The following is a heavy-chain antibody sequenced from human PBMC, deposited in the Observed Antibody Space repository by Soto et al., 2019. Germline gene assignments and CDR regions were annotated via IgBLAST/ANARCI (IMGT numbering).Heavy chain of an antibody. J-gene: IGHJ4*02. D-gene: IGHD1-26*01. CDR2: IYYSGST. Sequence: SETLSLTRAVSGGSISSSNWWRWVRQPPGKGLEWIGEIYYSGSTYYNPSHKSRVTISVDTSKNQFSLKLSSVTAADTAVYYCARQDGRELQLSIDYWGQGTLVAVSS. CDR1: GGSISSSNW. CDR3: ARQDGRELQLSIDY. V-gene: IGHV4-4*02.